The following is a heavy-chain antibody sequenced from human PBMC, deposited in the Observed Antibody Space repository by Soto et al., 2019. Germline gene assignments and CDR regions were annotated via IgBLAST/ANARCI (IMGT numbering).Heavy chain of an antibody. CDR1: GGSISSYY. V-gene: IGHV4-59*01. D-gene: IGHD3-3*01. J-gene: IGHJ6*02. CDR2: IYYSGST. Sequence: SETLSLTCTVSGGSISSYYWSWIRQPPGKGLEWIGYIYYSGSTNYNPSLKSRVTISVDTSKNQFSLKLSSVTAADTAEYYCARSRNGGAALFWYYYYGMDVWGQGTTVTVSS. CDR3: ARSRNGGAALFWYYYYGMDV.